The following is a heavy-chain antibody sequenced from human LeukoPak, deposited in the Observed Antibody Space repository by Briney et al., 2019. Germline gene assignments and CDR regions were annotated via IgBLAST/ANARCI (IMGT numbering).Heavy chain of an antibody. Sequence: ASVKVSCKASGYTFTVYYMHWVRQAPGQGLEWMGWINPNSGGTNYAQKFQGRVTMTRDTSISTAYMELSRLRSDDTAVYYCARARFLEWLPHFDYWGQGTLVTVSS. V-gene: IGHV1-2*02. CDR1: GYTFTVYY. CDR2: INPNSGGT. CDR3: ARARFLEWLPHFDY. D-gene: IGHD3-3*01. J-gene: IGHJ4*02.